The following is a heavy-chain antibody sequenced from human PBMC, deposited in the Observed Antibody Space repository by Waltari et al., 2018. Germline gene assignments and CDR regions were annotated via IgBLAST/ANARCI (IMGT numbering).Heavy chain of an antibody. CDR3: AXLYSSGWYPIDX. D-gene: IGHD6-19*01. Sequence: EVXLXXSGAXVKXPGXSLKISCKGXGYSFTSYWIGWVRQMPGKGLEWXGIIYXGDSDXRYSPSFQGQXTISADKSISTAYLQWSXLKASDTAXYXCAXLYSSGWYPIDXWGQGTLVTVSS. CDR1: GYSFTSYW. J-gene: IGHJ4*02. CDR2: IYXGDSDX. V-gene: IGHV5-51*01.